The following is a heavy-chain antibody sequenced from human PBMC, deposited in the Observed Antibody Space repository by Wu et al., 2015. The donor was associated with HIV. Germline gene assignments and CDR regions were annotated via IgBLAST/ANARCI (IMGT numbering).Heavy chain of an antibody. J-gene: IGHJ4*02. CDR1: GYTFTNFD. CDR2: MNPNSGNT. CDR3: ARDTAGAGGEGRTDDGIAADVD. V-gene: IGHV1-8*01. Sequence: QVQLVQSGAEVKPPGASVKVSCKASGYTFTNFDIYWVRQATGQGLEWVGWMNPNSGNTGYAQKFQGRVTMTGDTSISTAYMELSRLRSDDTAVYYCARDTAGAGGEGRTDDGIAADVDWGQGTLVTVSS. D-gene: IGHD6-13*01.